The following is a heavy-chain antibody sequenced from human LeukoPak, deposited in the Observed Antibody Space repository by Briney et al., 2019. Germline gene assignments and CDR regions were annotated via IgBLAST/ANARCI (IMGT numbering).Heavy chain of an antibody. Sequence: ASVKVSCKASGYTFTGYYMHWVRQAPGQGLEWMGWINPNSGGTNYAQKFQGWVTMTRDTSISTAYMELSRLRSDDTAVYYCARDWGRNYYDSSGLYYWGQGTLVTVSS. CDR2: INPNSGGT. CDR1: GYTFTGYY. V-gene: IGHV1-2*04. CDR3: ARDWGRNYYDSSGLYY. D-gene: IGHD3-22*01. J-gene: IGHJ4*02.